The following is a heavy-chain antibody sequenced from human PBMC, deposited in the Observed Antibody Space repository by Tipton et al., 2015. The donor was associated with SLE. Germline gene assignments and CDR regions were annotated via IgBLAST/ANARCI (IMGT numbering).Heavy chain of an antibody. J-gene: IGHJ3*01. V-gene: IGHV4-39*07. CDR2: IYYSGTF. CDR1: GASISSSSYY. Sequence: TLSLTCSVSGASISSSSYYWVRIRQPPGKGLEWIGRIYYSGTFYYNPSLKSRVSMSIDTSKNQFSLKVNFVTAADSAVYYCARGPGAATGEAFDVWGQGTTVTVSS. D-gene: IGHD1-1*01. CDR3: ARGPGAATGEAFDV.